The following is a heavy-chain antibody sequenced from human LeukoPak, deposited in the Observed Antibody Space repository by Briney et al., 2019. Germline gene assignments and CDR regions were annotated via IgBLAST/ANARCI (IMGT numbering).Heavy chain of an antibody. CDR2: IYTSGST. CDR1: GGSISSYY. V-gene: IGHV4-4*07. Sequence: SETLSLTCTVSGGSISSYYWSWIRQPAGKGLEWIGRIYTSGSTNYNPSLKSRVTMSVDTSKNQFSLKLSSVTAADTAVYYCARWLLGDRTLPNWFDPWGQGTLVTVSS. J-gene: IGHJ5*02. D-gene: IGHD3-22*01. CDR3: ARWLLGDRTLPNWFDP.